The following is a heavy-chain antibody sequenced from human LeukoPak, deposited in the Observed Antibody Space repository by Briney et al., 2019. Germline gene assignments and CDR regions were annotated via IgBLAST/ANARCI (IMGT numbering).Heavy chain of an antibody. Sequence: SETLSLTCTVSGGSISSSSYYWGWIRQPPGKGLEWIGSIYYSGSTYYNPSLKSRVTISVDTSKNQFSLKLSSVTAADTAVYYCAREGPGTYSYCGGDCYSFDYWGQGTLVTVSS. D-gene: IGHD2-21*02. V-gene: IGHV4-39*07. J-gene: IGHJ4*02. CDR2: IYYSGST. CDR1: GGSISSSSYY. CDR3: AREGPGTYSYCGGDCYSFDY.